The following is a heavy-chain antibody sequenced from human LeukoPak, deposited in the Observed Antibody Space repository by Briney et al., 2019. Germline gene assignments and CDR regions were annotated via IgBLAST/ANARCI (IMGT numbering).Heavy chain of an antibody. J-gene: IGHJ4*02. V-gene: IGHV1-69*13. Sequence: AASVKVSCKASGGTFSSYAISWVRQVPGQGLEWMGGIIPIFGTANYAQKFQGRVTITADESTSTAYMELSSLRSEDTAVYYCATSLMATIPYWGQGTLVTVSS. CDR3: ATSLMATIPY. CDR1: GGTFSSYA. D-gene: IGHD5-24*01. CDR2: IIPIFGTA.